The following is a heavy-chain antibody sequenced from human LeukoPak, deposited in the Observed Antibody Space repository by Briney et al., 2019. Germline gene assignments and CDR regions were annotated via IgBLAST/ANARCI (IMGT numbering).Heavy chain of an antibody. CDR2: INPNSGGT. J-gene: IGHJ4*01. V-gene: IGHV1-2*02. CDR1: GYTFNDYY. D-gene: IGHD6-13*01. CDR3: ARGGVRTAASSLGY. Sequence: GASVTVSFKSSGYTFNDYYLHWVRQAPGQGLEGMGWINPNSGGTNFAQKFRGRVTMTRDTSITTAYMELTRLKSDDTAVYYCARGGVRTAASSLGYWGQGTLVTVSS.